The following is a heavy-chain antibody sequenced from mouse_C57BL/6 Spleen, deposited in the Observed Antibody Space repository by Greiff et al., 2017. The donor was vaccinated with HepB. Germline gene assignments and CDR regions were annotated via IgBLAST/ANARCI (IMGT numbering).Heavy chain of an antibody. D-gene: IGHD3-1*01. Sequence: VQLQQSDAELVKPGASVKISCKVSGYTFTDHTIHWMKQRPEQGLEWIGYIYPRDGSTKYNEKFKGKATLTADKSSSTAYMQLNSLTSEDSAVFFYARKRTGYESDWFAYWGQGTLVTVSA. CDR2: IYPRDGST. J-gene: IGHJ3*01. CDR3: ARKRTGYESDWFAY. V-gene: IGHV1-78*01. CDR1: GYTFTDHT.